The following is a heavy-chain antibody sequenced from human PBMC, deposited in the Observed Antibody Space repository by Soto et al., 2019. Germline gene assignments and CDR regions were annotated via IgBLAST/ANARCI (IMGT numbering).Heavy chain of an antibody. Sequence: PGESLKISCKGSGYSFTSYWIGWVRQMPGKGLEWMGIIYPGDSDTRYSPSFQGQVTISADKSISTAYLQWSSLKASDTAMYYCARHYCSSTSCYGTNYYYYYGMDVWGQGTTVTVSS. CDR2: IYPGDSDT. CDR1: GYSFTSYW. D-gene: IGHD2-2*01. V-gene: IGHV5-51*01. CDR3: ARHYCSSTSCYGTNYYYYYGMDV. J-gene: IGHJ6*02.